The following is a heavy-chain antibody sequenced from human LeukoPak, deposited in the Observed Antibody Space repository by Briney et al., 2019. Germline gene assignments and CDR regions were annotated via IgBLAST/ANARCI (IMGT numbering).Heavy chain of an antibody. Sequence: GGSLRLSCAASGFTFSGYSMNWVRQAPGQGLERISYIGISSGNTKYADSVKGRFTISGDNAKNSLYLQMNSLRVEDTAVYYCARDHNYAFDNWGQGTLVTVSS. CDR2: IGISSGNT. V-gene: IGHV3-48*04. CDR3: ARDHNYAFDN. D-gene: IGHD1-1*01. CDR1: GFTFSGYS. J-gene: IGHJ4*02.